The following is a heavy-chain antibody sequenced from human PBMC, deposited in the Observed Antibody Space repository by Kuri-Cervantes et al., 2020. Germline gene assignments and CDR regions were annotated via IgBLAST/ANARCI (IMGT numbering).Heavy chain of an antibody. V-gene: IGHV3-43*01. J-gene: IGHJ4*02. CDR3: ARGSSYGDYLFDY. CDR2: ISWDGGST. CDR1: GFTFDDYT. D-gene: IGHD4-17*01. Sequence: GESLKISCAASGFTFDDYTMHLVRQAPGKGLEWVALISWDGGSTYYADSVRGRFTISRDNSKTSLYLQMNSLRVEDTAVYYCARGSSYGDYLFDYWGQGTLVTVSS.